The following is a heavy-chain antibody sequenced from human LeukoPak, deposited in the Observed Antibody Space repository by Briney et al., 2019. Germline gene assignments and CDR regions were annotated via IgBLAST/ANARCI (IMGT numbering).Heavy chain of an antibody. CDR2: INPNSGGT. CDR1: GYTFTGYY. V-gene: IGHV1-2*02. Sequence: ASVKVSCKASGYTFTGYYMHWVRQAPGQGLEWMGWINPNSGGTNYAQKFQGRVTMTRDTSISTAYMELSRLRSDDTAVYYCARAGYSSSWYYFDYWGQGTLVTVSS. CDR3: ARAGYSSSWYYFDY. J-gene: IGHJ4*02. D-gene: IGHD6-13*01.